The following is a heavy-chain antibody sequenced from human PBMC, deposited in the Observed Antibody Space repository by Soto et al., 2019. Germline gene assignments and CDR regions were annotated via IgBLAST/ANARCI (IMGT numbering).Heavy chain of an antibody. J-gene: IGHJ5*02. D-gene: IGHD2-2*01. V-gene: IGHV3-9*01. CDR3: AKAGGVPAAHPPEPPWFDT. CDR1: GFTFDDYA. Sequence: EVQLVESGGGLVQPGRSLRLSCAASGFTFDDYAMHWVRQAPGKGLEWVSGISWNSGSIGYADFVKGRFTISRDNAKNSLYLKMNSLRAEDTALYYCAKAGGVPAAHPPEPPWFDTWGQGTLVTVSS. CDR2: ISWNSGSI.